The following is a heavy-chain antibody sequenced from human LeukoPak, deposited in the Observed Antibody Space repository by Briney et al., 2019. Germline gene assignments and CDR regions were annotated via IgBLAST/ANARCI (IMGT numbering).Heavy chain of an antibody. CDR3: ASARWDY. Sequence: GGSLRLSCAVSGFTFSGSWMSWSRQAPGKGLEWVASINSDGSEGYYADVVKGRFTISRDNAKNSLYLQINSLRAEDTAVYYCASARWDYWGQGTLVTVSS. D-gene: IGHD5-24*01. J-gene: IGHJ4*02. V-gene: IGHV3-7*03. CDR1: GFTFSGSW. CDR2: INSDGSEG.